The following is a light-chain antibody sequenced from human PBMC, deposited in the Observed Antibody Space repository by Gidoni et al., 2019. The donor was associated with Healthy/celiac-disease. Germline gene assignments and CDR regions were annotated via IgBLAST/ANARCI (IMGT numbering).Light chain of an antibody. Sequence: DIQMTQSPSTLSASVGDRVTITCRARQSISSWLAWYQQKPGKAPKLLIYDASSLERGVPSRFSGSGSGTEFTLTISSLQPDDFATYYCQQYNSYPYTFGQXTKLEIK. J-gene: IGKJ2*01. CDR2: DAS. V-gene: IGKV1-5*01. CDR1: QSISSW. CDR3: QQYNSYPYT.